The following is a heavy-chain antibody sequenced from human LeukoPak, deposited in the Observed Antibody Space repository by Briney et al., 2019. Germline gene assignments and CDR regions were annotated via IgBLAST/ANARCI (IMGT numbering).Heavy chain of an antibody. CDR3: AREEGSPADENWFDP. CDR1: GGSFSGYY. V-gene: IGHV4-38-2*02. J-gene: IGHJ5*02. Sequence: PSETLSLTCAVYGGSFSGYYWGWIRQPPGKGLEWIGSIYHSGSTYYNPSLKSRVTISVDTSKNQFSLKLSSVTAADTAVYYCAREEGSPADENWFDPWGQGTLVTVSP. D-gene: IGHD2-2*01. CDR2: IYHSGST.